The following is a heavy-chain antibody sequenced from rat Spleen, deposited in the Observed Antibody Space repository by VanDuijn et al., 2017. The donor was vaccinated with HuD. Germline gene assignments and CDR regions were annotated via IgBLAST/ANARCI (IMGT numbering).Heavy chain of an antibody. Sequence: EVQLVESGGGLVQPGRSLKLSCAASGFTFSNYDMAWVRQAPTKGLEWVASISTGGGNTYYRDSVKGRFTISRDNAKSTLYLQMDSLRSEDTATYYCARQGYYYSEGFAYWGQGTLVTVSS. V-gene: IGHV5S23*01. CDR1: GFTFSNYD. CDR2: ISTGGGNT. CDR3: ARQGYYYSEGFAY. J-gene: IGHJ3*01. D-gene: IGHD1-1*01.